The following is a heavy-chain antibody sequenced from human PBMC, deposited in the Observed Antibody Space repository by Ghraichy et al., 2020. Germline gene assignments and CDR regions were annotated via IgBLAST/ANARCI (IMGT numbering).Heavy chain of an antibody. CDR3: AKAMDPMGYGMDV. J-gene: IGHJ6*02. CDR2: ISSSSTT. D-gene: IGHD3-10*01. V-gene: IGHV3-48*02. CDR1: AFTFSSYS. Sequence: GVLRLSCAASAFTFSSYSMNWVRQAPGKGLEWVSLISSSSTTYYADSVKGRFTISRDNAKNSLYLQMNSLRDEDTAVYYCAKAMDPMGYGMDVWGQGTTVTVSS.